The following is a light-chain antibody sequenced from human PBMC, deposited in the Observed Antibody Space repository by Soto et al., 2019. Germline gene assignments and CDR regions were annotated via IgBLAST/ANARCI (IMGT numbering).Light chain of an antibody. V-gene: IGKV3-11*01. CDR2: DTS. CDR1: QRVTSY. J-gene: IGKJ4*01. CDR3: QQYNNWLRT. Sequence: EIVLTQSPATLSLSPGERATLSCRASQRVTSYLNWYQQQPGQSPRLLIQDTSNRATGIPARFSGSGSGTDFTLTISSLQSEDFAVYYCQQYNNWLRTFGGGTKVDIK.